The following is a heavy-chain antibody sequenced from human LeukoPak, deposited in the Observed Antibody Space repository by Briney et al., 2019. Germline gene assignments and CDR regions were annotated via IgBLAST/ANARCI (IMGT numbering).Heavy chain of an antibody. D-gene: IGHD3-10*01. CDR3: ARDPSLGMLQGLPFYGSGYSRARSY. J-gene: IGHJ4*02. Sequence: TGGSLRLSCAASGFTFDTSAMHWVRQAPGKGLEWVSSISTSSTYIYYADSVKGRFTISRDNANNSLYLQMNSLRAEDTAVYYCARDPSLGMLQGLPFYGSGYSRARSYWGQGTLVTVSS. V-gene: IGHV3-21*01. CDR1: GFTFDTSA. CDR2: ISTSSTYI.